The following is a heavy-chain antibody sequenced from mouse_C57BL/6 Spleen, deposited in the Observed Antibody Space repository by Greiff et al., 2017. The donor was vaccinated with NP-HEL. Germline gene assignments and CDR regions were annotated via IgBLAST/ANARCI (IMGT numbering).Heavy chain of an antibody. J-gene: IGHJ3*01. CDR3: ARGDYGSSGVAY. CDR1: GYTFTSYW. Sequence: VQLQQPGAELVRPGSSVKLSCKASGYTFTSYWMHWVKQRPIQGLEWIGNIDPSDSETHYNQKFKDKATLTVDKSSSTAYMQLSSLTSEDSAVYYCARGDYGSSGVAYWGQGTLVTGSA. D-gene: IGHD1-1*01. V-gene: IGHV1-52*01. CDR2: IDPSDSET.